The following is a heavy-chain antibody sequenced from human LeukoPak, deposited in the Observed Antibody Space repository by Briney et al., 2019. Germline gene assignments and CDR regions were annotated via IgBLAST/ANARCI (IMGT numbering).Heavy chain of an antibody. J-gene: IGHJ5*01. CDR1: GFIFSDYD. V-gene: IGHV3-11*06. CDR3: ARVGGTSWYGWFDS. D-gene: IGHD6-13*01. Sequence: KSGESLRLSCAASGFIFSDYDMTWIRQAPGKGLEWVSSLSSSSSYIYYADSVKGRFTISRDKANNLLYLQMNSLKAEDTAVYYCARVGGTSWYGWFDSWGRGTLVTVSS. CDR2: LSSSSSYI.